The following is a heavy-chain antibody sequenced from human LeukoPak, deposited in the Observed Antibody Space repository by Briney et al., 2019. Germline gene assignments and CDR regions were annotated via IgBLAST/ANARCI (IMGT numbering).Heavy chain of an antibody. CDR1: GFTFSSYS. D-gene: IGHD6-25*01. V-gene: IGHV3-48*01. CDR2: ISSSSSTI. J-gene: IGHJ4*02. Sequence: PGGSLRLSCAASGFTFSSYSMNWVRQAPGKGLEWVLYISSSSSTIYYADSVKGRFTISRDNAKNSLYLQMNSLRAEDTAVYYCARRRAHWGQGTLVTVSS. CDR3: ARRRAH.